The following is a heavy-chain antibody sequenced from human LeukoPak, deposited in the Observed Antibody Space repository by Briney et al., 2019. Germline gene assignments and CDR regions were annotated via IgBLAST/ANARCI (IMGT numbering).Heavy chain of an antibody. CDR2: IHYSGNT. CDR3: ARVLGGIAARPDYFDY. D-gene: IGHD6-6*01. Sequence: SETLSLTCAVSGYSISSGYYWGWVRPAPRKGLGWIGRIHYSGNTYYNPSLKSRVTISVDMSKNQMCLKLSPVTAADTAVYYCARVLGGIAARPDYFDYWGQGTLVTVSS. V-gene: IGHV4-38-2*01. J-gene: IGHJ4*02. CDR1: GYSISSGYY.